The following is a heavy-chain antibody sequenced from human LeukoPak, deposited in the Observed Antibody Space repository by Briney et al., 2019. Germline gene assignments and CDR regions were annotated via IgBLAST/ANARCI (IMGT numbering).Heavy chain of an antibody. CDR3: ARGGVAAKYYFDF. J-gene: IGHJ4*02. Sequence: PSETLSLTCTVSGGSISPLYWGWIRQPPGKGLEFIGYIHYSGSTNFNPSLKSRVTLSVDTSKSQISLKLTSVTAADTAVYYCARGGVAAKYYFDFWGQGTLVTVSS. V-gene: IGHV4-59*11. D-gene: IGHD3-10*01. CDR2: IHYSGST. CDR1: GGSISPLY.